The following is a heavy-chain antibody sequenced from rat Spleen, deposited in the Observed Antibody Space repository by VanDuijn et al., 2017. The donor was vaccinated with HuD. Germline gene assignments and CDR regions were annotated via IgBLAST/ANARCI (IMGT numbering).Heavy chain of an antibody. CDR3: ARRHYGYTDYFDY. D-gene: IGHD1-9*01. V-gene: IGHV2-4*01. Sequence: QVQLKESGPGLVQPSQTLSLTCTVSGFALTSYGVSWVRQPPGKGLEWIGAIWSGGSTDYNSALKSRLSISRDTSKSQVFVKVDSLQTEDTATFYCARRHYGYTDYFDYWGQGVMVTVSS. J-gene: IGHJ2*01. CDR1: GFALTSYG. CDR2: IWSGGST.